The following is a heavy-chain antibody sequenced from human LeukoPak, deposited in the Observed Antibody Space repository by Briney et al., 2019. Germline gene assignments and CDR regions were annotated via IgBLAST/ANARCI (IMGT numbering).Heavy chain of an antibody. Sequence: PSETLSLTCTVSGGSISSYYWSWIRRPPGKGLEWIGYIYYSGSTNYNPSLKSRVTISVDTSKNQFSLKLSSVTAADTAVYYCARHTIAAIYIDYWGQGTLVTVSS. D-gene: IGHD6-25*01. CDR3: ARHTIAAIYIDY. CDR2: IYYSGST. J-gene: IGHJ4*02. CDR1: GGSISSYY. V-gene: IGHV4-59*08.